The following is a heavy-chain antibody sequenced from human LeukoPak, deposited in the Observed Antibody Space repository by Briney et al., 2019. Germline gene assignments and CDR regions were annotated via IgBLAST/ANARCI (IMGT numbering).Heavy chain of an antibody. Sequence: PGGSLRLSCAASGFTFSSYAMHWVRQAPGKGLEWVALISYDGSNKYYADSVKGRFTISRDNSKNTLYLQTNSLRAEDTAVYYCASIGLAESGNLDSWGQGTLVTVSS. CDR3: ASIGLAESGNLDS. V-gene: IGHV3-30*04. D-gene: IGHD3-16*01. CDR2: ISYDGSNK. J-gene: IGHJ4*02. CDR1: GFTFSSYA.